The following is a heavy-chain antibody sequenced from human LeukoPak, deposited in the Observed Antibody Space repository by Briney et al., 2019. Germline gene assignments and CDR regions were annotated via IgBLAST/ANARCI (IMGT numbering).Heavy chain of an antibody. Sequence: PGGSLRLSCEASGFIFSSYSMSWVRQAPGKGLEWVSGIADSGVSTHYADSVKGRFTISRDNSKNTLYLQMDSLRAEDTALYYCAKFQRSGGWNWFDYWGQGTLVTVSS. CDR1: GFIFSSYS. CDR3: AKFQRSGGWNWFDY. CDR2: IADSGVST. J-gene: IGHJ5*01. D-gene: IGHD6-19*01. V-gene: IGHV3-23*01.